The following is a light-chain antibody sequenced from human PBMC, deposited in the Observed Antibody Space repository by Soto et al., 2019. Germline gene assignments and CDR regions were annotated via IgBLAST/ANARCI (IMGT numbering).Light chain of an antibody. CDR2: SDN. Sequence: QPVLTQPPSASGTPGQRVTISCSGSSSNIGSNTVNWYQQLPGTAPKLLIYSDNQRPSGVPDRFSGSKSGTSVSLAISGLQSEDEADYYCAAWDDSLTGFWVFGGGTQLTVL. CDR3: AAWDDSLTGFWV. V-gene: IGLV1-44*01. CDR1: SSNIGSNT. J-gene: IGLJ3*02.